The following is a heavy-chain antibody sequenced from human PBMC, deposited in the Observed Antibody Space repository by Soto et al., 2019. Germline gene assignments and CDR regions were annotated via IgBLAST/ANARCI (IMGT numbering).Heavy chain of an antibody. Sequence: GGSLRLSCGASGFTFTNYALSWVRQAPWKGLEWVSSISGSGTDTKYADSVKGRSTISRDNSKNTVYLQVNSLRGEDTAVYYCAKNCGGNCYSTSRIVFQHWGKGTQVTVST. J-gene: IGHJ1*01. V-gene: IGHV3-23*01. CDR1: GFTFTNYA. CDR3: AKNCGGNCYSTSRIVFQH. CDR2: ISGSGTDT. D-gene: IGHD2-21*01.